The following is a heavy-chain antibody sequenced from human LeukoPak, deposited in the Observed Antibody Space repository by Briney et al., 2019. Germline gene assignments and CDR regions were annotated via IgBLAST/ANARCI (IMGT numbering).Heavy chain of an antibody. D-gene: IGHD6-13*01. Sequence: PSETLSLTCSVSGGSINNHYWSWIRQPPGRGLEWIGFVSHSGSANYNPSFKSRVTISVDTSDNQFSLRVNSVTAADTAVYYCARLSRIAAAGAYDFHSLDVWGQGTTVTVSS. CDR1: GGSINNHY. V-gene: IGHV4-59*11. J-gene: IGHJ6*02. CDR2: VSHSGSA. CDR3: ARLSRIAAAGAYDFHSLDV.